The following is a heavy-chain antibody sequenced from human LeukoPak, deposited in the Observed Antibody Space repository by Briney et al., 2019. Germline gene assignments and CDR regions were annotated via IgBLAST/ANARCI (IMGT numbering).Heavy chain of an antibody. CDR1: GYTFTGYY. D-gene: IGHD6-13*01. CDR2: INPNSGGT. Sequence: ASVKVSCKASGYTFTGYYMHWVRQAPGQGLEWMGWINPNSGGTNYAQKFQGRVTMTRDTSISTAYMELSSLRSEDTAVYYCARGGSSWYDAFDIWGQGTMVTVSS. V-gene: IGHV1-2*02. J-gene: IGHJ3*02. CDR3: ARGGSSWYDAFDI.